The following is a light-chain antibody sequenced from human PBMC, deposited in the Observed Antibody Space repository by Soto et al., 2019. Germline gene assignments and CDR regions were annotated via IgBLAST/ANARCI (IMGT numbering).Light chain of an antibody. J-gene: IGKJ1*01. CDR1: QSISNY. V-gene: IGKV1-39*01. CDR2: AAS. Sequence: DIHMTHSPSSLSASLGDRITITCRANQSISNYLNWYQQRPGQAPKLLIYAASSFHSGVPSRFSGSGSGTDFTLTITNLQVEDFVTYFCQQSYATPWTFGQGTKVDIK. CDR3: QQSYATPWT.